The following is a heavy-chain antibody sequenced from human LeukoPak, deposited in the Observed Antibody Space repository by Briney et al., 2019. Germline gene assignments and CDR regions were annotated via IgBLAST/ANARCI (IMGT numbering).Heavy chain of an antibody. CDR1: GFTFSTYT. D-gene: IGHD7-27*01. CDR3: ARDGDGDSDNWFDP. CDR2: ISSGSHYI. Sequence: TGGSLRLSCAASGFTFSTYTMNWVRQAPGKGLEWVSSISSGSHYIYYADSVKGRFTLSRDNAKNSLYLQMHSLRAEDTAVYYCARDGDGDSDNWFDPWGQGTLVTVSS. V-gene: IGHV3-21*01. J-gene: IGHJ5*02.